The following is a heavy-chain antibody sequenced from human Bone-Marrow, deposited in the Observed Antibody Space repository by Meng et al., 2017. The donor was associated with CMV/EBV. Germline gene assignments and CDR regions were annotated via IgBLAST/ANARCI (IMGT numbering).Heavy chain of an antibody. CDR2: INHSGRT. Sequence: GSFSGYYWSWNRQPPGKGLEWIGEINHSGRTNYKPALKSRGTISVDTSKNQFSLKLSSVTAADTAVYYCARGGPTYCGGDCPNLPDYWGQGTLVTVSS. D-gene: IGHD2-21*02. J-gene: IGHJ4*02. V-gene: IGHV4-34*01. CDR3: ARGGPTYCGGDCPNLPDY. CDR1: GSFSGYY.